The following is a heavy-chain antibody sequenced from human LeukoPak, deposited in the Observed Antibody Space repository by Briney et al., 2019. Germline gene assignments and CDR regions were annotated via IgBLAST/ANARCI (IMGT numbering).Heavy chain of an antibody. Sequence: LSGGSLRLSCRASGFTFSSYAMSWVRQAPGKGLEWVSSLTASGGSTYYADSVKGRFTISRVNSMNTLYLQMNSLRAEDTAVYYCSKDLGRDGYIYWGQGSLVTVSS. V-gene: IGHV3-23*01. CDR1: GFTFSSYA. J-gene: IGHJ4*02. CDR2: LTASGGST. D-gene: IGHD5-24*01. CDR3: SKDLGRDGYIY.